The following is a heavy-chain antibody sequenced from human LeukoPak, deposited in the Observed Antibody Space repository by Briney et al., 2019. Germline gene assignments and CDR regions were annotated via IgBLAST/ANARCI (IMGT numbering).Heavy chain of an antibody. CDR3: ARHKISVAGTKDFDY. V-gene: IGHV4-39*01. J-gene: IGHJ4*02. Sequence: SETLSLTCTVSGGSISSSSYYWGWIRQPPGKGLEWIGSIYYSGSTYYNPSLKSRVTISVDTSKNQFSLKLSSVTAADTAVYYCARHKISVAGTKDFDYWGQGTLVTVSS. CDR2: IYYSGST. CDR1: GGSISSSSYY. D-gene: IGHD6-19*01.